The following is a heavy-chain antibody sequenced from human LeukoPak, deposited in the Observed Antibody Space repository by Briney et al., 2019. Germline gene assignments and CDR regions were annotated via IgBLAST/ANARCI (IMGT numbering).Heavy chain of an antibody. CDR3: ARELVVAGGTNWFDP. D-gene: IGHD6-19*01. Sequence: GGSLRLSCAASGFTFDDYAMHWVPQAPGKGLVWVSRLNSDWCRTSNADSVKGRFSISGDNAKNTVYLQMNSLRAEDTAVYYCARELVVAGGTNWFDPWGQGTLVTVSS. CDR1: GFTFDDYA. CDR2: LNSDWCRT. J-gene: IGHJ5*02. V-gene: IGHV3-74*01.